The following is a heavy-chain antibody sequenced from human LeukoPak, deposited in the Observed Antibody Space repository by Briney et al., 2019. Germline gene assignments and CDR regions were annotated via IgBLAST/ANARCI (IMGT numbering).Heavy chain of an antibody. D-gene: IGHD4-11*01. Sequence: SETLSLTCTVSGGSLSSYYWSWVRQPAGKGLEWIGRIYTSGSTNYNPSLKSRVTMSVDTSKNQFSLKLSSVTAADTAVYYCARDTPSNNFDYWGQGTLVTVSS. J-gene: IGHJ4*02. CDR1: GGSLSSYY. V-gene: IGHV4-4*07. CDR2: IYTSGST. CDR3: ARDTPSNNFDY.